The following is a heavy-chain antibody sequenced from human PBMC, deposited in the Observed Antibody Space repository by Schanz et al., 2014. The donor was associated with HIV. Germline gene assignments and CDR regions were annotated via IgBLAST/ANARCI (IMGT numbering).Heavy chain of an antibody. J-gene: IGHJ5*02. CDR3: ARDLGGDFWSAQGGFDP. Sequence: QVQLVQSGAEVKKPGSSVKVFCRASGGTFINYAFSWVRQAPGQGLEWMGGIIPNFDTPKYAQKFQGRLTITADKSTSTVSLELSSLRFEDTAVYYCARDLGGDFWSAQGGFDPWGQGTLVTVSS. CDR2: IIPNFDTP. CDR1: GGTFINYA. V-gene: IGHV1-69*06. D-gene: IGHD3-3*01.